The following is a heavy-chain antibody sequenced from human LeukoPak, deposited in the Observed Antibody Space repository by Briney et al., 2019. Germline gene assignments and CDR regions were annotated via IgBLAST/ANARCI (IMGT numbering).Heavy chain of an antibody. Sequence: ASVKVSCKASGYTFTAYYMHWVRQAPGQGLEWMGWIDPNSGGTNYAQKFQGRVTITADKSTSTAYMELSSLRSEDTAVYYCARDMGVGYSYLMFDYWGQGTLVTVSS. D-gene: IGHD5-18*01. CDR3: ARDMGVGYSYLMFDY. V-gene: IGHV1-2*02. CDR2: IDPNSGGT. CDR1: GYTFTAYY. J-gene: IGHJ4*02.